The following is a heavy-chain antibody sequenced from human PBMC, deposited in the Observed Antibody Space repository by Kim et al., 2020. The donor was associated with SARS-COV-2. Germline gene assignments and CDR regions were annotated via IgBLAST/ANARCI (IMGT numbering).Heavy chain of an antibody. J-gene: IGHJ4*02. CDR2: INHSGST. V-gene: IGHV4-34*01. D-gene: IGHD3-16*02. CDR1: GGSFSGYY. Sequence: SETLSLTCAVYGGSFSGYYWSWIRQPPGKGLEWIGEINHSGSTNYNPSLKSRVTISVDTSKNQFSLKLSSVTAADTAVYYCARPSYVWGSYRYSYFDYWGQGTLVTVS. CDR3: ARPSYVWGSYRYSYFDY.